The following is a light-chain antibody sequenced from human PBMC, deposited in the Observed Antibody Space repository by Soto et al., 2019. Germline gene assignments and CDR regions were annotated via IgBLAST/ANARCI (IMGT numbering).Light chain of an antibody. Sequence: DIQLTQSPSSLSASLGDRVTITCRASQDIKKFLAWYQQRPGKVPDLLIYAASTLRSEVPSRFSGNASGTDFSFTISSLQPEDVATYYCQKYDRAPAMFGQGTKVDIK. CDR3: QKYDRAPAM. J-gene: IGKJ1*01. V-gene: IGKV1-27*01. CDR1: QDIKKF. CDR2: AAS.